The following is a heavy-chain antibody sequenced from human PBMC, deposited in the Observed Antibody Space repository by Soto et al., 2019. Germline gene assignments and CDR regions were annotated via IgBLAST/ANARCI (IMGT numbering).Heavy chain of an antibody. V-gene: IGHV2-70*01. CDR3: ARIRGRGNYKSYYYYYAMDV. CDR1: GFSLTTSGMS. CDR2: INWDDDK. D-gene: IGHD3-16*01. Sequence: GSGPTLVNPTQTLTLTCTFSGFSLTTSGMSVSWIRQPPGKALEWLALINWDDDKYYSTSLKTRLTISKDTSKNQVVLTMTNMDPVDTATYFCARIRGRGNYKSYYYYYAMDVWGQGTMVTVSS. J-gene: IGHJ6*02.